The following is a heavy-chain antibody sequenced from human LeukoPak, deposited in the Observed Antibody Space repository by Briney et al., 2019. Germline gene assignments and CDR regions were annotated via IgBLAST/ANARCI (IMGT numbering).Heavy chain of an antibody. D-gene: IGHD2-2*01. J-gene: IGHJ2*01. CDR3: ARGIVVIQDALGTGWYFDL. CDR1: GGSISSYY. Sequence: PAETLSLTCTVSGGSISSYYWTWIRQPAGKGLEWIGRIYTSGSTSYNHSLTSRVTMSVDTSKNQFSLKLSSVTAADTAVHYCARGIVVIQDALGTGWYFDLWGRGTLVTVSS. CDR2: IYTSGST. V-gene: IGHV4-4*07.